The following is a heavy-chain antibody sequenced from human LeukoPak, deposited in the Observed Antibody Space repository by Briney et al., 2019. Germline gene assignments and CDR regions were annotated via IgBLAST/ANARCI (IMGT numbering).Heavy chain of an antibody. CDR3: ARGPIQLWLHNAMDV. CDR2: FRSKAYRGTT. CDR1: GFTFGDLA. V-gene: IGHV3-49*04. Sequence: GGSLRLPCSGSGFTFGDLARSGVRQAPGRGREGVGFFRSKAYRGTTEYAASVKGRFSISRDDSASIAYLQMNRLKTEDTAVYYCARGPIQLWLHNAMDVWGQGTTVTVSS. D-gene: IGHD5-24*01. J-gene: IGHJ6*02.